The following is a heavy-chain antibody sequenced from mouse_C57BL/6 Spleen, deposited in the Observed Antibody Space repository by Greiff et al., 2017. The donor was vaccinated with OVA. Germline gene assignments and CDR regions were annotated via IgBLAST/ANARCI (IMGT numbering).Heavy chain of an antibody. CDR2: IDPSDSYT. CDR1: GYTFTSYW. CDR3: ARSLLRDYFDY. J-gene: IGHJ2*01. Sequence: VQLQQPGAELVKPGASVKLSCKASGYTFTSYWMQWVKQRPGQGLEWIGEIDPSDSYTNYNQKFKGKATLTVDTSSSTAYMQLSSLTSEDSAVYYCARSLLRDYFDYWGQGTTLTVSS. D-gene: IGHD1-1*01. V-gene: IGHV1-50*01.